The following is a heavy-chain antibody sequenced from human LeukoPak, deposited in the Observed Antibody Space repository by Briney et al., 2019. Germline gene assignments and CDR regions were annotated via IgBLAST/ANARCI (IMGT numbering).Heavy chain of an antibody. V-gene: IGHV3-7*01. CDR1: GFTFSNFW. Sequence: GGSLRLSCTASGFTFSNFWMGWVRQAPGKGLEWVANIKQDETEKFYLGSIKGRFTISRDNAKNSLYLQMNSLRVEDTAVFYCATIRGGIQLWPNWGQGTLVTVSS. J-gene: IGHJ4*02. CDR3: ATIRGGIQLWPN. CDR2: IKQDETEK. D-gene: IGHD6-13*01.